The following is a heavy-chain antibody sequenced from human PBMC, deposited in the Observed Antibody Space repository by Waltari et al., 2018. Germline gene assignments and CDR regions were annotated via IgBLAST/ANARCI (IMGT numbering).Heavy chain of an antibody. D-gene: IGHD3-16*01. CDR3: ARGGSGLYDKAVVDL. V-gene: IGHV4-59*11. CDR2: ITDSGET. CDR1: GGSIGGHY. Sequence: VQLQGSGPRLVKPSETLSLTCTVSGGSIGGHYWSWIRRPPGKGLEWIGYITDSGETNYNLSLQSRVSISVDTAENQLSLRLTSVTAADTAIYYCARGGSGLYDKAVVDLWGQGNLVTVSS. J-gene: IGHJ5*02.